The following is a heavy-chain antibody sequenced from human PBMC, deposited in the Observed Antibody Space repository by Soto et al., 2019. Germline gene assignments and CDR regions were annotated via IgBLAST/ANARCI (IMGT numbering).Heavy chain of an antibody. D-gene: IGHD6-13*01. CDR1: GYTFTSYD. CDR2: MNPNSGNT. CDR3: ARGVQQLDYYYYYGMDV. J-gene: IGHJ6*02. Sequence: GASVKVSCKASGYTFTSYDINWVRQATGQGLEWMVWMNPNSGNTAYAQKFQGRVTMTRNTSISTAYMELSSLRSEDTAVYYCARGVQQLDYYYYYGMDVWGQGTTVTVSS. V-gene: IGHV1-8*01.